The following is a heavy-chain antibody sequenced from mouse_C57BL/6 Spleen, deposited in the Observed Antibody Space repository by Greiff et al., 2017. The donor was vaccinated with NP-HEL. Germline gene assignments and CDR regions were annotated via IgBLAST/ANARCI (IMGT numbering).Heavy chain of an antibody. CDR3: ARDYYGSREDFDY. CDR1: GYTFTSYW. V-gene: IGHV1-7*01. J-gene: IGHJ2*01. Sequence: VQLQQSGAELAKPGASVKLSCKASGYTFTSYWMHWVKQRPGQGLEWIGYINPSSGYTKYNQKFKDKATLTADKSSSTAYMQLSSLTYEDSAVYYCARDYYGSREDFDYWGQGTTLTVSS. CDR2: INPSSGYT. D-gene: IGHD1-1*01.